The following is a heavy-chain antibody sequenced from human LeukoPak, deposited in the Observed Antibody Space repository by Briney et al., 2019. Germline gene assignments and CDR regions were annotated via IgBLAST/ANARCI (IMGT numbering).Heavy chain of an antibody. Sequence: PLETLSLTCTVSGGSISSYYWSWIRQPAGKGLEWIGRIYTSGSTNYNPSLKSRVTMSVDTSKNQFSLKLSSVTAADTAVYYCAGSGYYSRFDYWGQGTLVTVSS. J-gene: IGHJ4*02. D-gene: IGHD3-22*01. CDR3: AGSGYYSRFDY. V-gene: IGHV4-4*07. CDR1: GGSISSYY. CDR2: IYTSGST.